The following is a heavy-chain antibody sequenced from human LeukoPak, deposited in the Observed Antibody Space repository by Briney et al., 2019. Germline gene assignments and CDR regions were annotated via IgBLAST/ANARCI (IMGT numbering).Heavy chain of an antibody. CDR3: AREITMVRGVIDY. Sequence: PGGSLRLSCAASGFTFSDYYMSWIRQAPGKGLEWVSYISSSGSTIYYADSVKGRFTVSRDNAKNSLYLQMNSLRAEDTAVYYCAREITMVRGVIDYWGQGTLVTVSS. J-gene: IGHJ4*02. D-gene: IGHD3-10*01. V-gene: IGHV3-11*01. CDR2: ISSSGSTI. CDR1: GFTFSDYY.